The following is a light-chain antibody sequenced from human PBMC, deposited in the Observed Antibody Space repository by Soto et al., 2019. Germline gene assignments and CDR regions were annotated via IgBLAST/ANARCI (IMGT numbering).Light chain of an antibody. Sequence: DIVMTQSPLSLPVTPGEPASISCRSSQSLLHSNGYNYLDWYLQKPGQSPQLLIYLGSNRASGVPDRFSGNVSGTDCKLKISRVEAEDVGVYYCMQALQSPPWTFGQGTQVEIK. J-gene: IGKJ1*01. V-gene: IGKV2-28*01. CDR2: LGS. CDR3: MQALQSPPWT. CDR1: QSLLHSNGYNY.